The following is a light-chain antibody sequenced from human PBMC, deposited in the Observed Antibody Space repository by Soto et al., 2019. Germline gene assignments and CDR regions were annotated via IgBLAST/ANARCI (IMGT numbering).Light chain of an antibody. Sequence: EIVLTQSPGTLSLSPGESATLSCRASQSVSSTYLAWYQQKPGQAPRLLIYGASSRATGIPDRFSGSGSGTDFTLTISRLEPEDFAVYYCQQYGSSPLFAFGPGTKVEI. CDR1: QSVSSTY. J-gene: IGKJ3*01. CDR2: GAS. V-gene: IGKV3-20*01. CDR3: QQYGSSPLFA.